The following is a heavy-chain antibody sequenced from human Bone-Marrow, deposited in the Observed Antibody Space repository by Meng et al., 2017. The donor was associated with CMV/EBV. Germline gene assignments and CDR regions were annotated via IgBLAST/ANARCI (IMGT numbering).Heavy chain of an antibody. V-gene: IGHV4-59*08. D-gene: IGHD3-3*01. Sequence: SETLSLTCTVSGGSISSYYWSWIRQPPGKGLEWIGYIYYSGSTNYNPSLKSRVTISVDTSKNQFSLKLSSVTAADTAVYYCARHVGGTIFGVANDAFDIWGQGTMVTVSS. CDR2: IYYSGST. CDR3: ARHVGGTIFGVANDAFDI. CDR1: GGSISSYY. J-gene: IGHJ3*02.